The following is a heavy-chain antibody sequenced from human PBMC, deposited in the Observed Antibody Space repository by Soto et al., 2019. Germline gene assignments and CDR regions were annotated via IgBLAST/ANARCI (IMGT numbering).Heavy chain of an antibody. CDR3: ARESRGYCSSTSCYGNYYYYGMDV. D-gene: IGHD2-2*01. CDR1: GGSISSGGYY. CDR2: IYYSGST. V-gene: IGHV4-31*03. J-gene: IGHJ6*02. Sequence: SETLSLTCTVSGGSISSGGYYWSWIRQHPGKGLEWIGYIYYSGSTYYNPSLKSRVTISVDSSKNQFSLKLSSVTAADTAVYYCARESRGYCSSTSCYGNYYYYGMDVWGQGTTVTVSS.